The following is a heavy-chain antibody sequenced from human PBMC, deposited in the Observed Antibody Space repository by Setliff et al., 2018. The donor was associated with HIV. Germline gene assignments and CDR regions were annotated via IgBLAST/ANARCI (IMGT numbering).Heavy chain of an antibody. D-gene: IGHD3-10*01. J-gene: IGHJ5*02. CDR3: ARHRRDYYGSEGYSA. CDR1: VGSFSGHY. V-gene: IGHV4-34*01. Sequence: SETLSLTCAVYVGSFSGHYWIWIRQPPGKGLEWIGETNPSGSTKYNPSLKSRVTISVDRSKNQFSLKLSSVTAADTAVYYCARHRRDYYGSEGYSAWGQGTLVTVSS. CDR2: TNPSGST.